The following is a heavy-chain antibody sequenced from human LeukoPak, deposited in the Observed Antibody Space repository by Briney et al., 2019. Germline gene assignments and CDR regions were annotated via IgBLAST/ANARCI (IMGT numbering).Heavy chain of an antibody. J-gene: IGHJ6*02. Sequence: ASVKVSCKASGYTFASYDINWVRQATGQGLEWMGCMNPNSGNTGYAQKFQGRVTMTRNTSISTAYMELSSLRSEDTAVYYCARFIVVVPAAFYYYYGMDVWGQGTTVTVSS. CDR1: GYTFASYD. D-gene: IGHD2-2*01. CDR2: MNPNSGNT. V-gene: IGHV1-8*01. CDR3: ARFIVVVPAAFYYYYGMDV.